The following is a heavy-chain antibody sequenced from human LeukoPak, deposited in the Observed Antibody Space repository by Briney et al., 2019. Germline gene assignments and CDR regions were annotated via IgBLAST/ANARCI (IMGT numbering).Heavy chain of an antibody. D-gene: IGHD6-13*01. CDR2: INPSGGST. CDR3: AKDSYGSSWYGYMDV. V-gene: IGHV1-46*01. J-gene: IGHJ6*03. Sequence: GASVKVSCKASGYTFTNYYIHWVRQAPGQGLECMGIINPSGGSTSYAQKFQGRVTMTRDMSTSTVYMELSSLRSEDTAVYYCAKDSYGSSWYGYMDVWGKGTTVTVSS. CDR1: GYTFTNYY.